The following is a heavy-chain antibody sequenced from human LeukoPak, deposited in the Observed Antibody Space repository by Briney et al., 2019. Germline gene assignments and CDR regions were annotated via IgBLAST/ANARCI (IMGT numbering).Heavy chain of an antibody. D-gene: IGHD3-3*01. CDR3: ARSLLNYDFWSGINWFDP. J-gene: IGHJ5*02. CDR2: ISSSGSTI. CDR1: GFTFSDYY. V-gene: IGHV3-11*04. Sequence: PGGSLRLSCAASGFTFSDYYMSWIRQAPGKGLEWVSYISSSGSTIYYADSVKGRFTISRDNAKNSLYLQMNSLRDEDTAVYYCARSLLNYDFWSGINWFDPWGQGTLVTVSS.